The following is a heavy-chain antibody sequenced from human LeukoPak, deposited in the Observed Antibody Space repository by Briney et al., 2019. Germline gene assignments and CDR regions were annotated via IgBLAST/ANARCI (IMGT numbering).Heavy chain of an antibody. V-gene: IGHV1-2*02. CDR3: ARDLGGYSGYDYGY. J-gene: IGHJ4*02. CDR2: INPNSGGT. Sequence: ASVKVSCKASEYTFTGYYMHWVRQAPGQGLEWMGWINPNSGGTNYAQKFQGRVTMTRDTSISTAYMELSRLRSDDTAVYYCARDLGGYSGYDYGYWGQGTLVTVSS. D-gene: IGHD5-12*01. CDR1: EYTFTGYY.